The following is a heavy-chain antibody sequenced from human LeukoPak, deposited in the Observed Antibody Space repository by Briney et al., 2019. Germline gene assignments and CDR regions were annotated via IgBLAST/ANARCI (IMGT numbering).Heavy chain of an antibody. V-gene: IGHV1-69*04. CDR3: ARSGTPYYGMDV. D-gene: IGHD1-1*01. J-gene: IGHJ6*02. CDR2: IIPILGIA. CDR1: GGTFSSYA. Sequence: ASVKVSCKASGGTFSSYAIIWVRQAPGQGLEWMGRIIPILGIANYAQKFQGRVTITADKSTSTAYMELSSLRSEDTAVYYCARSGTPYYGMDVWGQGTTVTVSS.